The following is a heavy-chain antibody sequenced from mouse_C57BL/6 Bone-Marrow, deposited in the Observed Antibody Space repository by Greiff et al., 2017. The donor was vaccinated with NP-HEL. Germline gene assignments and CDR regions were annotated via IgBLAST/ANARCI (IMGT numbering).Heavy chain of an antibody. V-gene: IGHV5-16*01. CDR2: INYDGSST. CDR1: GFTFSDYY. D-gene: IGHD2-10*02. Sequence: EVKLVESEGGLVQPGSSMKLSCTASGFTFSDYYMAWVRQVPEKGLEWVANINYDGSSTYYLDSLKSRFIISRDNAKNILYLQMSSLKSEDTATYYCARYGKRGNYFDYWGQGTTLTVSS. J-gene: IGHJ2*01. CDR3: ARYGKRGNYFDY.